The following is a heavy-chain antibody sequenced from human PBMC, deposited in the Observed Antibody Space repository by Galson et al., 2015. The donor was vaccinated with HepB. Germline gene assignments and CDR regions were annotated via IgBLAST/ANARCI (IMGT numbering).Heavy chain of an antibody. J-gene: IGHJ5*02. CDR3: TRHHRGGWRPWTEHRNYNWFDP. V-gene: IGHV3-73*01. CDR1: GFTFSGSA. CDR2: IRSKANSYAT. D-gene: IGHD6-19*01. Sequence: SLRLSCAASGFTFSGSAMHWVRQASGNGLEWVGRIRSKANSYATAYAASVKGRFTISRDDSKNTAYLQMNSLKTEDTAVYYCTRHHRGGWRPWTEHRNYNWFDPWVQGTLVTVSS.